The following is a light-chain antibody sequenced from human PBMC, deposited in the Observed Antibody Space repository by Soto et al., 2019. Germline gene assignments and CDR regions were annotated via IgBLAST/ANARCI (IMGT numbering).Light chain of an antibody. CDR1: SSAV. CDR3: SDDGMM. J-gene: IGLJ3*02. CDR2: EDN. V-gene: IGLV2-23*01. Sequence: QSALTQPASVSGSPGQSITISCTGASSAVSWCQHHPGKAPQLIIYEDNKRPSRVSNRFSGSKSGNTASLSITGLQAEDEATYCISDDGMMFGGGTKVTVL.